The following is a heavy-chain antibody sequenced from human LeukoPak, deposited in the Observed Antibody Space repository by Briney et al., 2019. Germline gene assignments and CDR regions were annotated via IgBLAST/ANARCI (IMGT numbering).Heavy chain of an antibody. CDR1: GYSFSNYW. CDR2: IYPGDSDT. Sequence: GEPLKISCKGSGYSFSNYWIGWVRQMPGKGLEWMGIIYPGDSDTRYSPSFQGQVTISADKSISTAYLQWSSLKASDTAMYYCAKSLRGYNYGYTSYGMDVWGQGTTVTVSS. D-gene: IGHD5-18*01. J-gene: IGHJ6*02. CDR3: AKSLRGYNYGYTSYGMDV. V-gene: IGHV5-51*01.